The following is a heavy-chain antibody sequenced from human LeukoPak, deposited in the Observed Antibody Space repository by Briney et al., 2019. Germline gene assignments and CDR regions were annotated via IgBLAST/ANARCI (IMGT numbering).Heavy chain of an antibody. Sequence: SETLSLTCTVSGGSISSGSYYWSWFRQPAGKGLEWIGRISSSGSTNYNPPLKSRVTISVDTSKNQLFLKLSSVTATDTAVYYCAREAPRPDYWGQGTLVTVSS. V-gene: IGHV4-61*02. CDR2: ISSSGST. CDR3: AREAPRPDY. J-gene: IGHJ4*02. CDR1: GGSISSGSYY.